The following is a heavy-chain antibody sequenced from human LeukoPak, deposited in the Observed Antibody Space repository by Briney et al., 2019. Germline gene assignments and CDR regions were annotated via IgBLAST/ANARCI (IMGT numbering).Heavy chain of an antibody. CDR2: ISAYNGNT. V-gene: IGHV1-18*04. J-gene: IGHJ4*02. D-gene: IGHD3-3*01. CDR1: GYTFTGYY. Sequence: GASVKVSCKASGYTFTGYYMHWVRQAPGQGLEWMGWISAYNGNTNYAQKLQGRVTMTTDTSTSTAYMELRSLRSDDTAVYYCARVPGYDFWSGYSSYWGQGTLVTVSS. CDR3: ARVPGYDFWSGYSSY.